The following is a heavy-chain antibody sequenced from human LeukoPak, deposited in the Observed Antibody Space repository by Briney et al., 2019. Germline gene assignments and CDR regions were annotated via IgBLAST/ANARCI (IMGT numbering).Heavy chain of an antibody. Sequence: PSETLSLTCTVSGVSISSYYWSWIRQPPGKGLEWIGYIYYSGSTNYNPSLKSRVTISVDTSKNQFSLKLSSVTAADTAVYYCARAEGMYDFWSGVVFDYWGQGTLVTVSS. CDR3: ARAEGMYDFWSGVVFDY. D-gene: IGHD3-3*01. J-gene: IGHJ4*02. CDR1: GVSISSYY. CDR2: IYYSGST. V-gene: IGHV4-59*01.